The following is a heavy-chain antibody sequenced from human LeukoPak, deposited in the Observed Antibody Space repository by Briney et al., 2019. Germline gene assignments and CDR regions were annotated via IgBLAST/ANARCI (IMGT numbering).Heavy chain of an antibody. CDR2: IIPIFGTA. D-gene: IGHD2-15*01. CDR3: ARGYCSGGSCYALYYYGMDV. CDR1: GYSFTSYG. V-gene: IGHV1-69*13. Sequence: ASVKVSCKASGYSFTSYGITWVRQAPGQGLEWMGGIIPIFGTANYAQKFQGRVTITADESTSTAYMELSSLRSEDTAVYYCARGYCSGGSCYALYYYGMDVWGQGTTVTVSS. J-gene: IGHJ6*02.